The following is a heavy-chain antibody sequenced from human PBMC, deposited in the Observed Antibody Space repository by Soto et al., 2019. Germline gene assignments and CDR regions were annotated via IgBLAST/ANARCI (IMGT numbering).Heavy chain of an antibody. J-gene: IGHJ5*02. CDR1: GGSISSGDYY. Sequence: PSETLSLTCTVSGGSISSGDYYWSRIRQPPGKGLEWIGYIYYSGSTYYNPSLKSRVTISVDTSKNQFSLKLSSVTAADTAVYYCARVLTKYYDFWSGYTIMNWFDPWGQGTLVTVSS. D-gene: IGHD3-3*01. CDR2: IYYSGST. V-gene: IGHV4-30-4*01. CDR3: ARVLTKYYDFWSGYTIMNWFDP.